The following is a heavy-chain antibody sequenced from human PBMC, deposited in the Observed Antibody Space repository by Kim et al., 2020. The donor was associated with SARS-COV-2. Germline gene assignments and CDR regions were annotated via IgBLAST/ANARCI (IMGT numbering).Heavy chain of an antibody. Sequence: GGSLRLSCVASGFTFSSYAMSWVRQAPGKGLEWLSTIGGGGGRTYYADSVKGRFTISRDNSKNTVYLQMSSLRAGDTAVYYCANVRFGYWGQGTLVTVSS. CDR2: IGGGGGRT. J-gene: IGHJ4*02. V-gene: IGHV3-23*01. CDR3: ANVRFGY. CDR1: GFTFSSYA.